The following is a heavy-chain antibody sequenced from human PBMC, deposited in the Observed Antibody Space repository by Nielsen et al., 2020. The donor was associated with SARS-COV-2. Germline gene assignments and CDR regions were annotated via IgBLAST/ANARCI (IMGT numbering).Heavy chain of an antibody. CDR3: ARGVSGYISYDFDY. D-gene: IGHD3-22*01. J-gene: IGHJ4*02. CDR1: GYTFTSYG. CDR2: IIPIFGTA. Sequence: SVKVSCKASGYTFTSYGISWVRQAPGQGLEWMGGIIPIFGTANYAQKFQGRVTITADESTSTAYMELSSLRSEDTAVYYCARGVSGYISYDFDYWGQGTLVTVSS. V-gene: IGHV1-69*13.